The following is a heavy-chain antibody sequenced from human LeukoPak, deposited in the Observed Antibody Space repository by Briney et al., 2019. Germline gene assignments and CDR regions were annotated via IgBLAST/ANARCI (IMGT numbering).Heavy chain of an antibody. CDR1: GGTFSSYA. CDR3: ARDDGGNSVSDY. V-gene: IGHV1-69*05. Sequence: SVKVSLKASGGTFSSYAISWVRQAPGQGLEWMGRIIPIFGTANYAQKFQGRVTITTDESTSTAYMELSSLRSEDTAVYYCARDDGGNSVSDYWGQGTLVTVSS. D-gene: IGHD4-23*01. J-gene: IGHJ4*02. CDR2: IIPIFGTA.